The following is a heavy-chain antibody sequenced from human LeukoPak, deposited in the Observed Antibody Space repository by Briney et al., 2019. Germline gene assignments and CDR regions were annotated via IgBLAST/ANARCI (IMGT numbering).Heavy chain of an antibody. CDR2: INHSGST. Sequence: SETLSLTCAVYGGSFSGYYWSWIRQPPGKGLEWIGEINHSGSTNYNPSLKSRVTISVDTSKNQFSLKLSSVTAADTAVYYCARASSGLLWFGELSPNYYYGMDVWGKGTTVTVSS. J-gene: IGHJ6*04. V-gene: IGHV4-34*01. CDR3: ARASSGLLWFGELSPNYYYGMDV. D-gene: IGHD3-10*01. CDR1: GGSFSGYY.